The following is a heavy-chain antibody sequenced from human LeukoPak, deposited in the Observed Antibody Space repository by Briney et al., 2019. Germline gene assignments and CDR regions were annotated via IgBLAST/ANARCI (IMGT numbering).Heavy chain of an antibody. J-gene: IGHJ4*02. Sequence: GGSLRLSCAASGFTFSSYSMSWVRQAPGKGLEWVSAISGSGGSTYYADSVKGRFTISRDNSKNTLYLQMNSLRAEDTAVYYCAKYPRQYSSSWYGENFFDYWGQGTLVTISS. CDR1: GFTFSSYS. CDR2: ISGSGGST. V-gene: IGHV3-23*01. CDR3: AKYPRQYSSSWYGENFFDY. D-gene: IGHD6-13*01.